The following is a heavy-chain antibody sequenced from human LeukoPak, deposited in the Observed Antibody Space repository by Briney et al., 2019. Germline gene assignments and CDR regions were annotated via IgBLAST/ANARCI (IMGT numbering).Heavy chain of an antibody. D-gene: IGHD3-10*01. V-gene: IGHV4-39*07. J-gene: IGHJ4*02. Sequence: SETLSLTCTVPGGSISSSSYYWGWIRQPPGKGLEWIGSIYYSGSTNYNPSLKSRVTISVDTSKNQFSLKLSSVTAADTAVYYCARRTYYYGSGSLGYWGQGTLVTVSS. CDR1: GGSISSSSYY. CDR3: ARRTYYYGSGSLGY. CDR2: IYYSGST.